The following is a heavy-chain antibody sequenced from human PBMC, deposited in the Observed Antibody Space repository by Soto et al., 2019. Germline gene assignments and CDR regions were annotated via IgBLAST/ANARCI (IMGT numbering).Heavy chain of an antibody. V-gene: IGHV1-3*01. CDR1: GYTFTGYA. Sequence: ASVKVSCKASGYTFTGYAMHRVRQAPGQRLEWMGWINAGNGNTKYSQKFQGRVTITRDTSASTAYMELSSLRSEDTAVYYCARNLYYYDSSGYYDYWGQGTLVTVSS. D-gene: IGHD3-22*01. CDR2: INAGNGNT. CDR3: ARNLYYYDSSGYYDY. J-gene: IGHJ4*02.